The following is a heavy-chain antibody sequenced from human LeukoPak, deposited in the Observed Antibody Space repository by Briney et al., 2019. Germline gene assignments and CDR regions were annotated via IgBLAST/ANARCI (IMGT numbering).Heavy chain of an antibody. D-gene: IGHD3-10*01. Sequence: GRSLRLSCAASGFTFDDYAMHWVRQAPGKGLEWVSGISWNSGSIGYADSVKGRFTISRDNAKNSLYLQMNSLRAEDTALYYCAKSVGSGTNYYGMDAWGQGTTVTVSS. J-gene: IGHJ6*02. CDR2: ISWNSGSI. CDR3: AKSVGSGTNYYGMDA. V-gene: IGHV3-9*01. CDR1: GFTFDDYA.